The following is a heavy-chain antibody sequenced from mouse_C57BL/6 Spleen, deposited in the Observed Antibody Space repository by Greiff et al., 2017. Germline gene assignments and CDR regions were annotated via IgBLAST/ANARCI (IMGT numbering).Heavy chain of an antibody. V-gene: IGHV1-55*01. Sequence: QVHVKQPGAELVKPGASVKMSCKASGYTFTSYWITWVKQRPGHGLEWIGDIYPGSGSTNYNEKFKSKATLTVDTSSSTAYMQLSSLTSEDSAVYYCARGPYGSFWYFDVWGTGTTVTVSS. CDR3: ARGPYGSFWYFDV. CDR2: IYPGSGST. CDR1: GYTFTSYW. D-gene: IGHD1-1*01. J-gene: IGHJ1*03.